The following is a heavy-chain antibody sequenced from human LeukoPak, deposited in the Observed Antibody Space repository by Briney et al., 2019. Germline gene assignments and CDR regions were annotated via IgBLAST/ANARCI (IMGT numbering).Heavy chain of an antibody. CDR1: GITFCNNS. Sequence: GGSLRLSCSASGITFCNNSMHGVRQGPGKGLVWIARINSDGGGAIYADSVKGRFTVSRDNAKNTLYLQMNSLRAEDTAVYYCARDVPHNWFDTWGQGTLVTVSS. CDR3: ARDVPHNWFDT. J-gene: IGHJ5*02. V-gene: IGHV3-74*01. CDR2: INSDGGGA.